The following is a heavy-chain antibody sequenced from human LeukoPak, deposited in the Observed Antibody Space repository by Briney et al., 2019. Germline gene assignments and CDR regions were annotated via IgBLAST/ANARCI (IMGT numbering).Heavy chain of an antibody. CDR1: GFTFSSYG. J-gene: IGHJ4*02. CDR3: AKGSNWNYDPRVYIDY. CDR2: IRYDGSNK. V-gene: IGHV3-30*02. Sequence: GGSLRLSCAASGFTFSSYGMHWVRQAPGKGLEWVAFIRYDGSNKYYADSVKGRFTISRDISKYTLYLQMNSLRAEDTAVYYCAKGSNWNYDPRVYIDYWGQGTLVTVSS. D-gene: IGHD1-7*01.